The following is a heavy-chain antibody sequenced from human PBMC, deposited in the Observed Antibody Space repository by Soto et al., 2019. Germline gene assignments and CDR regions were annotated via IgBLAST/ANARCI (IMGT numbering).Heavy chain of an antibody. J-gene: IGHJ6*02. Sequence: PSETLSLTCTVSGGSVSSGSYYWSWIRQPPGKGLEWIGYIYYSGSTNYNPSLKSRVTISVDTSKNQFSLKLSSVTAADTAVYYCSRVYYAIFTGYYWGPPRDYYYGMGGSGQVNTLTVSS. V-gene: IGHV4-61*01. D-gene: IGHD3-9*01. CDR3: SRVYYAIFTGYYWGPPRDYYYGMGG. CDR1: GGSVSSGSYY. CDR2: IYYSGST.